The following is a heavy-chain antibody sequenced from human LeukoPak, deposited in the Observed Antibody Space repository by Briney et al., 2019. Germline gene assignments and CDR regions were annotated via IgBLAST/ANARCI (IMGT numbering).Heavy chain of an antibody. V-gene: IGHV1-2*02. Sequence: ASVKVSCKASGYTFTGYHMHWVRQAPGQGLEWMGWINPNSGDTNYAQRFQGRVTMTRDTSISTASLELSRLRSDDTAVYLCARDRVAEAGPNDYWGQGTLVTVSS. CDR3: ARDRVAEAGPNDY. CDR2: INPNSGDT. J-gene: IGHJ4*02. CDR1: GYTFTGYH. D-gene: IGHD6-19*01.